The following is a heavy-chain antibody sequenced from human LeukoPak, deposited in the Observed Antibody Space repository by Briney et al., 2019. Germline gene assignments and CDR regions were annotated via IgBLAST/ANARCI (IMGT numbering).Heavy chain of an antibody. CDR1: GYTLTELS. CDR2: FDPEDGET. CDR3: ATSVAVAGTAYYYYYYMDV. J-gene: IGHJ6*03. Sequence: ASVKVSCKVSGYTLTELSMHWVRQAPGKGLEWMGGFDPEDGETIYAQKFQGRVTMTEDTSTDTAYMELSSLRSEDTAVDYCATSVAVAGTAYYYYYYMDVWGKGTTVTVSS. V-gene: IGHV1-24*01. D-gene: IGHD6-19*01.